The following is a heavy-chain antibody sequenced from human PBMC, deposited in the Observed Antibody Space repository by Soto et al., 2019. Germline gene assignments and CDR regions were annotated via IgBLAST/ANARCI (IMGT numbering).Heavy chain of an antibody. CDR3: ARAAGRFGELYWFDP. J-gene: IGHJ5*02. CDR2: INPLGFST. CDR1: GYTFTSYN. V-gene: IGHV1-46*01. D-gene: IGHD3-10*01. Sequence: QVQLVQSGAEVKKPGASVKVSCKASGYTFTSYNMYWVRQAPGQGLEWVGMINPLGFSTTYAQKFRGRGTMTRDTSTSTDYMELTTLISDDTAVYYCARAAGRFGELYWFDPWGQGTLVTVSP.